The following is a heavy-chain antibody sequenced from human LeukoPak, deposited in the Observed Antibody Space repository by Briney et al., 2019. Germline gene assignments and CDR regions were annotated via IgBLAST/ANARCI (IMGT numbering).Heavy chain of an antibody. CDR1: GFTFSNYA. CDR2: ISGRGDST. Sequence: GGSLRLSCAASGFTFSNYAMSWVRQAPGEGLEGGSAISGRGDSTYYAHSVKGRFTISRDSSTETLYLQMNSLRAEDTATYFCAKRLSFGVAIGDFDYWGQGTLVTVSS. V-gene: IGHV3-23*01. J-gene: IGHJ4*02. D-gene: IGHD3-3*01. CDR3: AKRLSFGVAIGDFDY.